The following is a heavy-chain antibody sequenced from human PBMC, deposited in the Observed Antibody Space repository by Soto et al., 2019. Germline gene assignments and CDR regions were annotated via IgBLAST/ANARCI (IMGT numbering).Heavy chain of an antibody. CDR1: GYTFTTYG. J-gene: IGHJ4*01. Sequence: QVQLVQSGAEVKKPGASVKVSCKASGYTFTTYGITWVRQAPGQGLEWMGWISAYSGNTNYAQKLQGRLTVTTDTPRNTAYRARRGVRSEDRAVYYCARVAKAGDYGDSGSYSFDSWAHGPLVTVSS. D-gene: IGHD4-17*01. CDR2: ISAYSGNT. V-gene: IGHV1-18*04. CDR3: ARVAKAGDYGDSGSYSFDS.